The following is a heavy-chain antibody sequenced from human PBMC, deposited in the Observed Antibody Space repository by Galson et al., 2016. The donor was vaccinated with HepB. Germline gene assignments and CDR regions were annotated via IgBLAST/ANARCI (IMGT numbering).Heavy chain of an antibody. CDR1: GFRFSSYS. CDR2: ISTSSETI. Sequence: SLRLSCAASGFRFSSYSMNWVRQAPGKGLEWISYISTSSETISYADSVKGRFPISRDNARNSVSLLMNSLRVEDTAVYYCAKAGVYNWNDVDLEYWGQGTLVTVSS. J-gene: IGHJ4*02. D-gene: IGHD1-1*01. CDR3: AKAGVYNWNDVDLEY. V-gene: IGHV3-48*03.